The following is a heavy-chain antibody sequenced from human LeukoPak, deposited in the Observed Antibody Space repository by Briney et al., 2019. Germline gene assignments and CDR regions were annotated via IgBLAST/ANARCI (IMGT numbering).Heavy chain of an antibody. Sequence: GGSLRLSCAASGFTFSSYWMHWVRQAPGKGLVWVSRINSDGSSTSYADSVKGRFTISRDNSKNTLYLQMNSLRAEDTAVYYCARSDGSSWYFTPFDYWGQGTLVTVSS. V-gene: IGHV3-74*01. D-gene: IGHD6-13*01. CDR1: GFTFSSYW. CDR3: ARSDGSSWYFTPFDY. CDR2: INSDGSST. J-gene: IGHJ4*02.